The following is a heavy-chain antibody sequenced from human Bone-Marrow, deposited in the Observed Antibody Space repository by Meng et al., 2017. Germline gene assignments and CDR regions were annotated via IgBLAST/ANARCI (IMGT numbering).Heavy chain of an antibody. V-gene: IGHV3-9*01. Sequence: SLKISCAASGFNFDNYAMHWVRQAPGKGLEWVSGISGNSGSIGYADSVKGRFTISRDNSKNSLYLQMNSLRAEDTALYYCAKDRPIMTTYAFDIWGQGTMVTVSS. J-gene: IGHJ3*02. CDR1: GFNFDNYA. CDR2: ISGNSGSI. D-gene: IGHD3-16*01. CDR3: AKDRPIMTTYAFDI.